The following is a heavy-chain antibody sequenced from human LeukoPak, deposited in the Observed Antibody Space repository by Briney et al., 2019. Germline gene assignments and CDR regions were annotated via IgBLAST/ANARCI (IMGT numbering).Heavy chain of an antibody. CDR3: ARDLALGYSSSWYFDY. V-gene: IGHV3-30-3*01. CDR2: ISYDGSNK. J-gene: IGHJ4*02. D-gene: IGHD6-13*01. Sequence: GGSLRLSCAASGFTFSSYAMHWVRQAPGKGLEWVAVISYDGSNKYYADSVKGRFTISRDNSKNTLYLQMNSLRAEDTAVYYCARDLALGYSSSWYFDYWGQGTLVTVSS. CDR1: GFTFSSYA.